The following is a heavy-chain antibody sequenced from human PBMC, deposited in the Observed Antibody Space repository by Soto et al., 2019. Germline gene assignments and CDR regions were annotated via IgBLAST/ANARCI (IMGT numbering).Heavy chain of an antibody. V-gene: IGHV3-48*02. Sequence: EVQLVESGGGLVQPGGSLRLSCAASGFTFSSYSINWVRQAPGKGLEWVSYISSSSSTIHYADSVGGRFTISRDNAQNPLFLQMNRLRDADTAVYDCARDVKGGSFYACDIWGQGTMVIVS. CDR2: ISSSSSTI. D-gene: IGHD1-26*01. CDR3: ARDVKGGSFYACDI. CDR1: GFTFSSYS. J-gene: IGHJ3*02.